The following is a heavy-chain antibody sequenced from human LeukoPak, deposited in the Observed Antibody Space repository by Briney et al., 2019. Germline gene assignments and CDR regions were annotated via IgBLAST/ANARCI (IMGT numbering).Heavy chain of an antibody. Sequence: PSETLSLTCAVYGGSFSGYYWSWIRQPPGKGLEWIGEINHSGSTNYNPSLKSRVTISVDTCKNQFSLKLSSVTAADTAVYYCARKGRQQLSTWGQGTLVTVSS. J-gene: IGHJ5*02. CDR3: ARKGRQQLST. CDR1: GGSFSGYY. V-gene: IGHV4-34*01. D-gene: IGHD6-13*01. CDR2: INHSGST.